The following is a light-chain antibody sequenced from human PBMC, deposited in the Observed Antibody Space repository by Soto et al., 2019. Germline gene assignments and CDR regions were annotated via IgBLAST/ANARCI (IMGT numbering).Light chain of an antibody. CDR1: SNDVGAYKY. V-gene: IGLV2-23*01. J-gene: IGLJ1*01. Sequence: QSALTQPASVSGSPGQSITISCTGTSNDVGAYKYVSWYQQQPDKAPKLMIYEGSKRPSGVSNRFSGSKSGNTASLTISGLQAEDEADYYCCSYAGSSTYVFGTGTKVTVL. CDR3: CSYAGSSTYV. CDR2: EGS.